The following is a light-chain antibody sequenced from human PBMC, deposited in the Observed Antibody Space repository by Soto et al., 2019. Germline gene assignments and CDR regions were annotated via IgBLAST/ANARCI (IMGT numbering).Light chain of an antibody. V-gene: IGKV3-20*01. CDR1: QSVSSSY. J-gene: IGKJ1*01. CDR3: QQYGSSRLT. CDR2: GAS. Sequence: EIVLTQSPGTLSLSPGERATLSCRASQSVSSSYLAWYQQNRGQAPRLLIYGASSRAPGIPDRFGGSGSGTDFTLTISRLEPEDFAVYYCQQYGSSRLTFVQGTKVEIK.